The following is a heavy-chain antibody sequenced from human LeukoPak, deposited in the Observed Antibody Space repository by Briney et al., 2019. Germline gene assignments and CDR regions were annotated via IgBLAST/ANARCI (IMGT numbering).Heavy chain of an antibody. J-gene: IGHJ4*02. CDR2: VSGSGRNT. CDR1: GFTFSSHL. CDR3: VKSRRVGANQRGLFDY. D-gene: IGHD1-26*01. Sequence: PGGSLRLSCAASGFTFSSHLMHWVRQAPGKGLEWVSSVSGSGRNTFYPDSVEGRFTISRDNSKNTVYLQMNSLRADDTAVYYCVKSRRVGANQRGLFDYWGQGTLVTVSP. V-gene: IGHV3-23*01.